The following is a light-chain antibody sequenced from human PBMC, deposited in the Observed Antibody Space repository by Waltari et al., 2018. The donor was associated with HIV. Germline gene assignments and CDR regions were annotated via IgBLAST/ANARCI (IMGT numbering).Light chain of an antibody. Sequence: QYVLTQPPSVSAAPGQMVTISCSGSRSNIRNYYVSWYQQLPGTAPKLLIFGNHKRPSGIPDRFSVSKSGTSTTLGITGLQTGDEADYYCGAWDSSLSAVVFGGGTKLIVL. J-gene: IGLJ2*01. CDR2: GNH. CDR3: GAWDSSLSAVV. CDR1: RSNIRNYY. V-gene: IGLV1-51*01.